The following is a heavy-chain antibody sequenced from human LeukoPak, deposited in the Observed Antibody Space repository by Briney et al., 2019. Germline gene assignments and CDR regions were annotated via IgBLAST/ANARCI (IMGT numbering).Heavy chain of an antibody. CDR2: IYYSGST. Sequence: SETLSLTCTVSGGSISSYYWSWLRQPPGKGLEWVGYIYYSGSTNYNPSLKSRVTISVDKSKNQFSLKLSSVTAADTAVYYCARVRGYGAFDIWGQGTMVTVSS. D-gene: IGHD1-1*01. J-gene: IGHJ3*02. CDR1: GGSISSYY. CDR3: ARVRGYGAFDI. V-gene: IGHV4-59*01.